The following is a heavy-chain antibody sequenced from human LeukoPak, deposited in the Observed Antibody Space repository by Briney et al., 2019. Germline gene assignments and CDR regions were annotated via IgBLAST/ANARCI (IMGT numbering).Heavy chain of an antibody. D-gene: IGHD3-9*01. J-gene: IGHJ4*02. CDR2: IKQDGSEK. V-gene: IGHV3-7*01. CDR3: ATIRNYDISDY. CDR1: GFTFSSYW. Sequence: PGGSLRLSCAASGFTFSSYWMSWVRQAPGKGLEWVANIKQDGSEKYYVDSVKGRFTISRDNAKNSLYLQMNSLRAEDTAVYYCATIRNYDISDYWGQGTLVTVSS.